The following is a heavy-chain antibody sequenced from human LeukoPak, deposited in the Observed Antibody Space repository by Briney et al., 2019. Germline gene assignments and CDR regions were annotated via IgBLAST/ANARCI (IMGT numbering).Heavy chain of an antibody. J-gene: IGHJ3*02. CDR3: ARDSPQALAILHAFDI. CDR1: GFTFSSYT. D-gene: IGHD5-12*01. CDR2: ISRSSSTI. V-gene: IGHV3-48*01. Sequence: PGGSLRLSCAASGFTFSSYTMNWVRQAPGKGLEWVSKISRSSSTIYYADSVKGRFTISRDNAKNSLYLQMNSLRAEDTAVYYCARDSPQALAILHAFDIWGHGTMVTVSS.